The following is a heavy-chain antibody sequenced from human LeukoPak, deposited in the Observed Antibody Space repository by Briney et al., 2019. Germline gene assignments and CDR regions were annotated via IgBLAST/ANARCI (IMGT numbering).Heavy chain of an antibody. CDR3: ARGTYYYGSGSSPSHNCFDP. V-gene: IGHV1-8*01. D-gene: IGHD3-10*01. J-gene: IGHJ5*02. Sequence: ASVKVSCKASGYTFISYDINWVRQATGQGLEWMGWMNPNSGNTGYAQKSQGRVTMTRNTSISTAYMELSSLRPEDTAVYYCARGTYYYGSGSSPSHNCFDPWGQGTLVTVSS. CDR2: MNPNSGNT. CDR1: GYTFISYD.